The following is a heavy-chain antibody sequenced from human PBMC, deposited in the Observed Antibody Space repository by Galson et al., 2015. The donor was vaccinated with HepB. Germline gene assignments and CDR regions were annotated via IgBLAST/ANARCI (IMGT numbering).Heavy chain of an antibody. V-gene: IGHV3-30-3*01. CDR2: LTYDDTFT. D-gene: IGHD2-15*01. CDR1: GFTFTTYT. J-gene: IGHJ4*02. CDR3: TRDYIVDGHPGVFDS. Sequence: SLRLSCAASGFTFTTYTIHWVRQAPGKGLEWVAVLTYDDTFTFYADFVKGRFTISRDSSKNTLMYLQMHNLTPDDTAVYYCTRDYIVDGHPGVFDSWGPGTLVTVSS.